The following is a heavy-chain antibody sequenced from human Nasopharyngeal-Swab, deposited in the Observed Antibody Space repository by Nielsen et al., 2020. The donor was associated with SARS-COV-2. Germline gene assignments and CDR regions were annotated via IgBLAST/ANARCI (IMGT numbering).Heavy chain of an antibody. CDR3: ARVSPLPYSSSWYYFDY. CDR2: IIPNSGNT. J-gene: IGHJ4*02. V-gene: IGHV1-8*01. Sequence: ASAKVSCNASGYIFFSYDINCLRQATGQGLEWMGWIIPNSGNTGYAQKFQGRVTMTRNTSISTAYMGLSSLRSEDTAVYYCARVSPLPYSSSWYYFDYWGQEALVTVSS. CDR1: GYIFFSYD. D-gene: IGHD6-13*01.